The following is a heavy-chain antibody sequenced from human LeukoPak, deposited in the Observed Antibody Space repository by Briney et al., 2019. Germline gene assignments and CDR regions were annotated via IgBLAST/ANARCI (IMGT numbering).Heavy chain of an antibody. CDR3: AHWRAITMVRGVILNVYYFDY. V-gene: IGHV2-5*02. CDR1: GFSLSTSGVG. J-gene: IGHJ4*02. CDR2: IYWDDDK. D-gene: IGHD3-10*01. Sequence: SGPTLVKPTQTLTLTCTFSGFSLSTSGVGVGWIRQPPGKALEWLALIYWDDDKRYSPSLKSRLTITKDTSKNQVVLTMTNMDPVDTATYYCAHWRAITMVRGVILNVYYFDYWGQGTLVTVSS.